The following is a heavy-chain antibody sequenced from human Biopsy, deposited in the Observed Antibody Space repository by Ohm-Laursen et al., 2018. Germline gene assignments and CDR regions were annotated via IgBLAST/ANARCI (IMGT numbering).Heavy chain of an antibody. CDR3: ATDGAGSYNEN. J-gene: IGHJ4*02. Sequence: GSLRLSCTASGFTFGDYYMSWIRQAPGKGLEWLSYISGSGVTKMYADSVKGRFTVSRDNAKNSLYLEMNNLTVEDTAVYYCATDGAGSYNENWGQGTLVIVSS. D-gene: IGHD3-10*01. V-gene: IGHV3-11*01. CDR1: GFTFGDYY. CDR2: ISGSGVTK.